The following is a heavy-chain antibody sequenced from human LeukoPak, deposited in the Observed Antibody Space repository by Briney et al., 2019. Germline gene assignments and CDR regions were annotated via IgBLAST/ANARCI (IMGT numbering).Heavy chain of an antibody. Sequence: SETLSLTCTVSGGSISSNYWSWIRQPAGKGLEWIGRIYATGSTNYNPSLKSRITMSVDTSKNQLSLKLRSVTAADTAVYYRARVGVWFGELLGNWFDPWGQGTLVTVSS. J-gene: IGHJ5*02. CDR2: IYATGST. D-gene: IGHD3-10*01. CDR1: GGSISSNY. CDR3: ARVGVWFGELLGNWFDP. V-gene: IGHV4-4*07.